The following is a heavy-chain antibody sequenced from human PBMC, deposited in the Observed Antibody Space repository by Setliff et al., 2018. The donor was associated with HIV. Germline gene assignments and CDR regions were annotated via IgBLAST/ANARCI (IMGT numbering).Heavy chain of an antibody. Sequence: ASVKVSCKASGGTFSSFAITWVRQAPGQGLEWVGWISAYNGHRNYAQKVQDRVTMTTDTSTRTAYMELRSLRSDDTAVYYCVRDESSYYESSGYLVCDHWGQGALVTVSS. CDR2: ISAYNGHR. J-gene: IGHJ4*02. CDR3: VRDESSYYESSGYLVCDH. D-gene: IGHD3-22*01. V-gene: IGHV1-18*01. CDR1: GGTFSSFA.